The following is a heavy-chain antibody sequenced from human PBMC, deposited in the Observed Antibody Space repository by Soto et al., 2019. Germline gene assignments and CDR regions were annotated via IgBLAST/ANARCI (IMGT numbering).Heavy chain of an antibody. CDR3: ARPDYGAGSYPDY. D-gene: IGHD3-10*01. CDR2: ISYDGSNK. J-gene: IGHJ4*02. V-gene: IGHV3-30-3*01. Sequence: QVQLVESGGGVVQPGRSLRLSCAASGFTFSSYAMQWVRQAPGKGLEWVAVISYDGSNKYYADSVKGRFTISRDNSKNTLELQMNSLRAEDTAGYYCARPDYGAGSYPDYWGQGTLVTVSS. CDR1: GFTFSSYA.